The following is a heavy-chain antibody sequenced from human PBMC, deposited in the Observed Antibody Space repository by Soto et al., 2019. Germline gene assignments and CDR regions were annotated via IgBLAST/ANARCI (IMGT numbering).Heavy chain of an antibody. CDR2: INPNSGGT. CDR3: APSTYSSGSYDLSAHPPSDHFDY. J-gene: IGHJ4*02. D-gene: IGHD6-19*01. V-gene: IGHV1-2*02. Sequence: QVQLVQSGAEVKKPGASVKVSCKASGYTFTDYYIHWVRQAPGQGLEWMGWINPNSGGTKYAQNFKGRVTMTSENSITTAHMELSRLRSDDTAVYFCAPSTYSSGSYDLSAHPPSDHFDYWGQGTLVTVSS. CDR1: GYTFTDYY.